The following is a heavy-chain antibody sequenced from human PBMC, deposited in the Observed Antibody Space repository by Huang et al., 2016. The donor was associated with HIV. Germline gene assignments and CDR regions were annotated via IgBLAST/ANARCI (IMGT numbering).Heavy chain of an antibody. CDR1: GGSIRSSDYH. Sequence: QLLLQESGPGLVKPSEALALTCAVSGGSIRSSDYHWGWIRQPPGKGLEWIGRIYYKGSTHDSPALNSRVTIAGDTSKNLFFLNLTSMTAADTAVYYCARHREGPVAYYSGWGSHLNYMDVWGRGRTVVVSS. CDR3: ARHREGPVAYYSGWGSHLNYMDV. V-gene: IGHV4-39*01. J-gene: IGHJ6*03. CDR2: IYYKGST. D-gene: IGHD3-10*01.